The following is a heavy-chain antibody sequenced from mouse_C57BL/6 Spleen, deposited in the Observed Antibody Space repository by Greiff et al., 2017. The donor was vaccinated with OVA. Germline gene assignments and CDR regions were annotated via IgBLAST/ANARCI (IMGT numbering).Heavy chain of an antibody. J-gene: IGHJ1*03. CDR3: ARDDYEGYWYFDV. CDR2: IYPGDGDT. Sequence: QVQLQQSGAELVKPGASVKISCKASGYAFSSYWMNWVKQRPGKGLEWIGQIYPGDGDTNYNGKFKGKATLTADKSSSTAYMQLGSLTSEDSAVYFCARDDYEGYWYFDVWGTGTTVTVSS. V-gene: IGHV1-80*01. D-gene: IGHD2-4*01. CDR1: GYAFSSYW.